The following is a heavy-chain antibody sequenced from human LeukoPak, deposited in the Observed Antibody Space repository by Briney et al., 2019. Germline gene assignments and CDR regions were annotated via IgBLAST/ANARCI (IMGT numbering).Heavy chain of an antibody. Sequence: ASVKVSCKASGYTFTSYGISWVRQAPGQGLEWMGWISAYNGNTNYAQKLQGRVAMTTDTSTSTAYTELRSLRSDDTAVYYCARVGEYSSSWYWFDPWGQGTLVTVSS. CDR2: ISAYNGNT. CDR1: GYTFTSYG. J-gene: IGHJ5*02. D-gene: IGHD6-13*01. V-gene: IGHV1-18*01. CDR3: ARVGEYSSSWYWFDP.